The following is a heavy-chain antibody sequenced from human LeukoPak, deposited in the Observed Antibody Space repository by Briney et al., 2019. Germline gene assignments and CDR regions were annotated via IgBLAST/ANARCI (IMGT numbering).Heavy chain of an antibody. CDR2: ISNNGGYT. Sequence: GGSLRLSCAASGFTFSSSAMSWVRQAPGKGLEWVSAISNNGGYTYYADSVKGRFTISRDNSKNTLYLQMNSLRAEDTAVYYCVRESSGSYFAYWGQGTLVTVSS. CDR3: VRESSGSYFAY. V-gene: IGHV3-23*01. D-gene: IGHD3-10*01. J-gene: IGHJ4*02. CDR1: GFTFSSSA.